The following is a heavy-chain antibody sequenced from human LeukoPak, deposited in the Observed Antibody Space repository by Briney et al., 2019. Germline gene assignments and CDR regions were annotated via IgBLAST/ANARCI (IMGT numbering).Heavy chain of an antibody. D-gene: IGHD3-3*01. CDR1: GFTFSSFS. V-gene: IGHV3-48*04. CDR2: ISSSSSTI. Sequence: GGSLRLSCAASGFTFSSFSMNWVRQAPGKGLEWVSYISSSSSTINYADSVKGRFTISRDNAKNSLYLQMNSLRAEDTAVYYCARVGGYYYYMDVWGKGTTVTVSS. CDR3: ARVGGYYYYMDV. J-gene: IGHJ6*03.